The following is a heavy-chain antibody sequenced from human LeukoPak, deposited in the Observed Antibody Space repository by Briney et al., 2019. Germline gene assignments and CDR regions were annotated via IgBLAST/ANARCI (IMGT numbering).Heavy chain of an antibody. CDR3: ARDTDTGNYYGSGSYYSPPGY. V-gene: IGHV1-69*06. D-gene: IGHD3-10*01. J-gene: IGHJ4*02. CDR1: GGTFSSYA. Sequence: SVKVSCKASGGTFSSYAISWVRQAPGQGLEWMGGIIPIFGTANYAQTFQGRVTITADKSTSTAYMELRSLRSDDTAVYYCARDTDTGNYYGSGSYYSPPGYWGQGTLVTVSS. CDR2: IIPIFGTA.